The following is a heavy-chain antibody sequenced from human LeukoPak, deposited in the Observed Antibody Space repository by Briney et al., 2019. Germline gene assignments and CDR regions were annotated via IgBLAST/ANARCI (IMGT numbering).Heavy chain of an antibody. V-gene: IGHV3-30*18. Sequence: GRSLRLSCAASGFTFRSYGMHWVRQAPGKGLQSVATISYDATNKFYAESVKGRFTISRDNSKNTLYLQIDSLRAEDTAVYYCAKDRGPSGGFDSWGQGTLVTVSS. J-gene: IGHJ4*02. CDR3: AKDRGPSGGFDS. CDR2: ISYDATNK. CDR1: GFTFRSYG. D-gene: IGHD3-10*01.